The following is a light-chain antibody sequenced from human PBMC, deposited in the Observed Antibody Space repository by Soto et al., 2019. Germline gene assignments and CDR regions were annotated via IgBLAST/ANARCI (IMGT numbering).Light chain of an antibody. CDR1: QSVSSN. Sequence: VGRTQSPATLSMSPGERATLSCRASQSVSSNLAWYQQKPGQAPRLLIYGASTRATGIPARFSGSGSGTEFTLTISRLEPEDFAVYYCQQYGSSPEWTFGQRIKVDI. V-gene: IGKV3-15*01. CDR2: GAS. J-gene: IGKJ1*01. CDR3: QQYGSSPEWT.